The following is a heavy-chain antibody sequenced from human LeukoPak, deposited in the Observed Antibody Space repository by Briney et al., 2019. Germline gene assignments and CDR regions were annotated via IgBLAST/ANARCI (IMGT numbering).Heavy chain of an antibody. D-gene: IGHD4-17*01. CDR1: DDSITMYY. Sequence: SETLSLTCTVSDDSITMYYWSWIRQPPGKGLEGIGYIYYSGSTNYNPSLNSRVTLSVDTSKNQFSLKLSSVTAADTAVYYCARDSYGDYGNYYYMDVWGKGTTVTVSS. CDR2: IYYSGST. V-gene: IGHV4-59*01. CDR3: ARDSYGDYGNYYYMDV. J-gene: IGHJ6*03.